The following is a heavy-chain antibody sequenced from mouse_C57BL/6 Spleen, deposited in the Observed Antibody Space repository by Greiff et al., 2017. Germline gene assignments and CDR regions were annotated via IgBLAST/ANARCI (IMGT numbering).Heavy chain of an antibody. CDR3: TTQVV. CDR2: IDPENGDT. J-gene: IGHJ1*01. CDR1: GFNIKDDY. Sequence: EVKVVESGAELVRPGASVKLSCTASGFNIKDDYMHWVKQRPEQGLEWIGWIDPENGDTEYASKFQGKATITADTSSNTAYLQLSSLTSEDTAVYYCTTQVVWGAGTTVTVSS. V-gene: IGHV14-4*01.